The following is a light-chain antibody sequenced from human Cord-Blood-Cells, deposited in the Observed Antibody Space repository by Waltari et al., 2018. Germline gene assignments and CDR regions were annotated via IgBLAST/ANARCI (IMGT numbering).Light chain of an antibody. CDR2: DAS. J-gene: IGKJ4*01. CDR1: QSVSSY. V-gene: IGKV3-11*01. Sequence: EIVLTQSPATLSLPPGERPTLSCRASQSVSSYLAWYQQKPGQAPRLLIYDASNRATGIPARFSGSGSGTDFTLTISSLEPEDFAVYYCQQRSNWPSFGGGTKVEIK. CDR3: QQRSNWPS.